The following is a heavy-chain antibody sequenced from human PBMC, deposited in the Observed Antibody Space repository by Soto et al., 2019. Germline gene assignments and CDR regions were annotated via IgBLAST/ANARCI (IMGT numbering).Heavy chain of an antibody. CDR2: ISGSGGST. V-gene: IGHV3-23*01. CDR1: GFTFSSYA. D-gene: IGHD2-2*01. J-gene: IGHJ5*02. CDR3: SKGVFSLSVVQWFDP. Sequence: GGSLRLSCAASGFTFSSYAMSWVRQAPGKGLEWVSAISGSGGSTYYADSVKGRFTISRDNSKNTLYLQMNSLRAEDTAVYYCSKGVFSLSVVQWFDPSGQGTLVTVSS.